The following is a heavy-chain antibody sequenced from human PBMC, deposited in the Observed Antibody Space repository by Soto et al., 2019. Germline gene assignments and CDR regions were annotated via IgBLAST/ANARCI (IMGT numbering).Heavy chain of an antibody. CDR1: GGSISSYY. D-gene: IGHD3-9*01. V-gene: IGHV4-59*01. CDR2: IYYSGST. CDR3: ARGRYFDWLSGVWWFDP. Sequence: SETLSLTCTVSGGSISSYYWSWIRQPPGKGLEWIGYIYYSGSTNYNPSLKSRVTISVDTSKNQFSLELSSVTAADTAVYYCARGRYFDWLSGVWWFDPWGQGTLVTVSS. J-gene: IGHJ5*02.